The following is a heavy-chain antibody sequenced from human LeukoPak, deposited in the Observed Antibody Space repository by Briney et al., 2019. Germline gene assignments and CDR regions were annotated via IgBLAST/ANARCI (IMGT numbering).Heavy chain of an antibody. CDR3: ARSGYNNWFDP. D-gene: IGHD5-24*01. CDR2: IYTSGST. V-gene: IGHV4-4*07. CDR1: GGSLSGYF. J-gene: IGHJ5*02. Sequence: SETLSLTCTVSGGSLSGYFWSWIRQPAGKGLEWIGRIYTSGSTYYNPPLKSRLTMAVDTDTSKNQFSLKLSSVTAADTAVYYCARSGYNNWFDPWGQGTLVTVSS.